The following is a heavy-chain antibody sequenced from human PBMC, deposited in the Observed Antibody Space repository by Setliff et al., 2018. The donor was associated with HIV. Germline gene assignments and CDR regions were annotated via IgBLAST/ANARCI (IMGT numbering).Heavy chain of an antibody. J-gene: IGHJ6*03. CDR2: INPSGGST. V-gene: IGHV1-46*03. CDR3: ARDPAVFGLYYYYYMDV. D-gene: IGHD3-16*01. Sequence: ASVKVSCKASGYTFTSYYMHWVRQAPGQGLEWMGIINPSGGSTSYAQKFQGRVTMTRDTSTSTVYMELSSLRSEDTAVYYCARDPAVFGLYYYYYMDVWGKGTTGTVPS. CDR1: GYTFTSYY.